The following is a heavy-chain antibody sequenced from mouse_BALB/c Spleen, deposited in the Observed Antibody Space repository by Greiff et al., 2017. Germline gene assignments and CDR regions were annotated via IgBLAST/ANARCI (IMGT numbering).Heavy chain of an antibody. CDR1: GYTFTSYY. CDR2: IYPGNVNT. Sequence: QVQLQQSGPELVKPGASVRISCKASGYTFTSYYIHWVKQRPGQGLEWIGWIYPGNVNTKYNEKFKGKATLTADKSSSTAYMQLSSLTSEDSAVYFCARSPLLRLRFDYWGQGTTLTVSS. CDR3: ARSPLLRLRFDY. J-gene: IGHJ2*01. V-gene: IGHV1S56*01. D-gene: IGHD1-2*01.